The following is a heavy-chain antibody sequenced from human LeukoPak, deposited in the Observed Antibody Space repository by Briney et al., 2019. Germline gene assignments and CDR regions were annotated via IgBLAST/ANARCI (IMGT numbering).Heavy chain of an antibody. CDR1: GGSFSGYY. CDR3: ARGRKVAAATAWFDP. D-gene: IGHD2-15*01. J-gene: IGHJ5*02. Sequence: SENLSLTCAVYGGSFSGYYWSWIRQPPGKGLEWIGEINHSGSTNYNPSLKSRVTISVDTSKNQFSLKLSSVTAADTAVYYCARGRKVAAATAWFDPWGQGTLVTVSS. V-gene: IGHV4-34*01. CDR2: INHSGST.